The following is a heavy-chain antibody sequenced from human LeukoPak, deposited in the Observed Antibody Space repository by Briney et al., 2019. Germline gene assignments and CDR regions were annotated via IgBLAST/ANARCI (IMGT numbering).Heavy chain of an antibody. J-gene: IGHJ4*02. D-gene: IGHD5-18*01. V-gene: IGHV1-2*02. Sequence: ASVTVSCKASGYTFTGYYLHWVRQAPGQGLEWMGWINPNSGDTNYSQKFQGRVTMTRDTSISTAYMELSRLRSDDTAVYYCARYRYRGSGDYWGQGTLVTVSS. CDR2: INPNSGDT. CDR3: ARYRYRGSGDY. CDR1: GYTFTGYY.